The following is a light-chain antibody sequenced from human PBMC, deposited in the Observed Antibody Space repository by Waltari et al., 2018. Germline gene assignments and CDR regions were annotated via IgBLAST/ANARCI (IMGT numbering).Light chain of an antibody. Sequence: SSELTQDPAVSVALGQTVRITCQGDSLRRYSANWFQQKPGQVPILVIYGKNNRPSGIPDRFSASSSGNTASLTITGTQAEDEADYYCQVWDDSNNSGVFGGGTKLTVL. J-gene: IGLJ2*01. CDR1: SLRRYS. V-gene: IGLV3-19*01. CDR3: QVWDDSNNSGV. CDR2: GKN.